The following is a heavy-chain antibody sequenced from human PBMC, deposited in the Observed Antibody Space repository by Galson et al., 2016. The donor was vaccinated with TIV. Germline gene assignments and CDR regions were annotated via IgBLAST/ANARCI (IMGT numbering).Heavy chain of an antibody. CDR3: TRGVYDWGNSYHIDS. D-gene: IGHD3-9*01. CDR2: LYYSGST. CDR1: GGSIGSSSYY. V-gene: IGHV4-39*01. Sequence: ETLSLTCTVSGGSIGSSSYYWAWIRQPPGKGLEWIGSLYYSGSTYYNPSLKSRVTISVDTSKNQFSLSLSSVTAADTAIYYSTRGVYDWGNSYHIDSWGQGALVTVSS. J-gene: IGHJ4*02.